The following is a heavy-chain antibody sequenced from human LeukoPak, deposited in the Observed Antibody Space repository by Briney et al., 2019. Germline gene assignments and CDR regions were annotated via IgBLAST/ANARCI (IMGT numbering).Heavy chain of an antibody. CDR2: IIPIFGTA. CDR1: GGIFSSYA. Sequence: ASVKVFCKASGGIFSSYAISWVRQAPGQGLEWMGGIIPIFGTANYAQKFQGRVTITADESTSTAYMELSSLRSEDTAVYYCARAARHIVATMIFDYWGQGTLVTVSS. V-gene: IGHV1-69*13. J-gene: IGHJ4*02. D-gene: IGHD5-12*01. CDR3: ARAARHIVATMIFDY.